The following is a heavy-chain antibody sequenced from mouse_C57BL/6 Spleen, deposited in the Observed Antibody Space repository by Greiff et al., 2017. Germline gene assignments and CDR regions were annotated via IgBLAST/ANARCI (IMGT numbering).Heavy chain of an antibody. CDR2: IDPEDGDT. J-gene: IGHJ4*01. V-gene: IGHV14-1*01. Sequence: VQLQQSGAELVRPGASVKLSCTASGFNIKDYYMHWVKQRPEQGLEWIGRIDPEDGDTEYAPKFQGKATMTADTSSNTACLQLSSLTSEDTAVYYCTAYYSNYGGVDYWGQGTSVTVSS. CDR1: GFNIKDYY. CDR3: TAYYSNYGGVDY. D-gene: IGHD2-5*01.